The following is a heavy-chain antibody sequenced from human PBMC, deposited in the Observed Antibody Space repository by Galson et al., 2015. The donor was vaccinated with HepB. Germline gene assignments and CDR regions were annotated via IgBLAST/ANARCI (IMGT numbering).Heavy chain of an antibody. CDR3: AKEGWELLNYYYYMDV. D-gene: IGHD1-26*01. CDR2: ISYDGSNK. Sequence: SLRLSCAASGFTFTSHALHWVRQAPGKGLEWVAVISYDGSNKYYADSVKGRFTISRDNSKNTLYLQMNSLRAEDTAVYYCAKEGWELLNYYYYMDVWGKGTTVTVSS. V-gene: IGHV3-30*04. J-gene: IGHJ6*03. CDR1: GFTFTSHA.